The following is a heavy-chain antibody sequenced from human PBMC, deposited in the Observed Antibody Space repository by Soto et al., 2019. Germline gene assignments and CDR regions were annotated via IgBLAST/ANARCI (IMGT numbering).Heavy chain of an antibody. CDR1: GGSISSYS. Sequence: QVQLQESGPGLVEPSETLSLTCTVSGGSISSYSWNWIRQPAGKGLEWIGRFDTTGGTNYIPSLKSRVTMSVDTYKKQLSLNLRFVTAADTAVYFGAKDDSGAADIWGQGTMVTVS. J-gene: IGHJ3*02. V-gene: IGHV4-4*07. D-gene: IGHD3-16*01. CDR3: AKDDSGAADI. CDR2: FDTTGGT.